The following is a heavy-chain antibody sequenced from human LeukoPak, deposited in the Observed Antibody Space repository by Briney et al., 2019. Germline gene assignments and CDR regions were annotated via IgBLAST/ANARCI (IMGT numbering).Heavy chain of an antibody. CDR1: GGSFSGYY. J-gene: IGHJ5*02. V-gene: IGHV4-34*01. Sequence: SETLSLTCAVYGGSFSGYYWSWIRQPPGKGLEWIGEINHSGSTNYNPSLKSRVTISVDTSKNQFSLKLSSVTAADTAVYYCVRDTRTKNGFDPWGQGTLVTVSS. D-gene: IGHD1-14*01. CDR2: INHSGST. CDR3: VRDTRTKNGFDP.